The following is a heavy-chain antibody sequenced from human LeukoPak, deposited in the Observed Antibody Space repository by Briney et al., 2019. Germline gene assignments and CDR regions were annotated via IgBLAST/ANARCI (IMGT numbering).Heavy chain of an antibody. CDR2: INPNSGGT. J-gene: IGHJ4*02. D-gene: IGHD6-6*01. Sequence: EASVKVSCKASGYTFTGYYMYWVRQAPGQGLEWMGRINPNSGGTNYAQKFQGRVTMTRDTSISTAYMELSRLRSDDTAMYYCARDPNSSSNPDYWGQGTLVTVSS. CDR3: ARDPNSSSNPDY. CDR1: GYTFTGYY. V-gene: IGHV1-2*06.